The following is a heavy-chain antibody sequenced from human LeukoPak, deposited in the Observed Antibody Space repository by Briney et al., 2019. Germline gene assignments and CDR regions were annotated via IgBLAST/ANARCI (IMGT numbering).Heavy chain of an antibody. V-gene: IGHV3-30*18. D-gene: IGHD3-10*01. CDR3: AKGFHYGSGPIVDY. J-gene: IGHJ4*02. CDR2: ISYDGSNK. CDR1: GFTFSNYG. Sequence: GGSLRLSCAVSGFTFSNYGMHWVRQAPGKGLEWVTVISYDGSNKYYADSVKGRFTISRDNSKNTLYLQMNSLRVEDTAVYYCAKGFHYGSGPIVDYWGQGTLVTVSS.